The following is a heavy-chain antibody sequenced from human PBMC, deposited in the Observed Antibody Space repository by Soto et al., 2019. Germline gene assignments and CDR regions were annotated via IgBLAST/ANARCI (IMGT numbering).Heavy chain of an antibody. CDR2: ISRSGGTI. V-gene: IGHV3-11*01. CDR3: GRDPELWDENVATRPSIYYYGMDV. CDR1: GFTFSNHY. D-gene: IGHD5-18*01. J-gene: IGHJ6*02. Sequence: QMQLVESGGGLVEPGGSLRLSCEASGFTFSNHYMSWIRQAPGKGLEWVSYISRSGGTIYYADSVRGRFTISRDNSKNSLYLQMDSLRAEDTAMYYCGRDPELWDENVATRPSIYYYGMDVWGQGTTVTVSS.